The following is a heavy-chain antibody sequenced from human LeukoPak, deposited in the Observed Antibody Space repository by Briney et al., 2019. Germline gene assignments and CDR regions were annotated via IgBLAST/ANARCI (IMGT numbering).Heavy chain of an antibody. D-gene: IGHD2-2*01. CDR1: GFTFSAYD. CDR2: ISSGGIYI. Sequence: GGSLRLSCAASGFTFSAYDMNWVRQAPGNGLEWVSSISSGGIYIYYADSLKGRFTIYRDNAKNSLYLQMNSLRAEDTAVYYCAGAESSTSHFDYWGQGTLVTVSS. J-gene: IGHJ4*02. V-gene: IGHV3-21*01. CDR3: AGAESSTSHFDY.